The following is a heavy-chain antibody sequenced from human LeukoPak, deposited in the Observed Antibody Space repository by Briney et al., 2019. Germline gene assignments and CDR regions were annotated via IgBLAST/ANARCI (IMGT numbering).Heavy chain of an antibody. CDR1: GGSISSGGYY. Sequence: SETLSLTCTVSGGSISSGGYYWSWIRQHPGKGLEWIGYIYYSGSTYYNPSLKSRVTISVDTSKNPFSLKLSSVTAADTAVYYCARAGNYDILTGYYPYYFDYWGQGTLVTVSS. V-gene: IGHV4-31*03. J-gene: IGHJ4*02. D-gene: IGHD3-9*01. CDR2: IYYSGST. CDR3: ARAGNYDILTGYYPYYFDY.